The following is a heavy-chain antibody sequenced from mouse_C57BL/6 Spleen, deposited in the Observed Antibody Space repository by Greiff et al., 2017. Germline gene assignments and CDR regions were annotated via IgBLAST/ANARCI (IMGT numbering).Heavy chain of an antibody. Sequence: QVQLQQSGAELARPGASVKLSCKASGYTFTSYGISWVKQRTGQGLEWIGEIYPRSGNTYYNEKFKGKSTLTADKSSSTAYMVLRSLSSEDSAVYYCARDGIYYGNSLFAYWGQGTLVTVSA. CDR3: ARDGIYYGNSLFAY. J-gene: IGHJ3*01. CDR1: GYTFTSYG. CDR2: IYPRSGNT. D-gene: IGHD2-1*01. V-gene: IGHV1-81*01.